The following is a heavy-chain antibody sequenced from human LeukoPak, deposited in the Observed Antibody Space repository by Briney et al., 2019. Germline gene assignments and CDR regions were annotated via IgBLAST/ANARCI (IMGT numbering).Heavy chain of an antibody. V-gene: IGHV3-23*01. D-gene: IGHD3-10*01. CDR3: AKLKRVGIAPFDD. J-gene: IGHJ4*02. CDR2: ISVSGNKT. Sequence: GGSLRLSCAASGFTFSHFAMSWVRQAPGKGLHWVSTISVSGNKTYDADSVKGRFTISRDNSKNTLYLQMTGLRADDTAVYYCAKLKRVGIAPFDDWGRGTLVTVSS. CDR1: GFTFSHFA.